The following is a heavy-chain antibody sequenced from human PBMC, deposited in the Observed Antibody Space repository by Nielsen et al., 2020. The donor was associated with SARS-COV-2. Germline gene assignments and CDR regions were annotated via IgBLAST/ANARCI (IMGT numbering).Heavy chain of an antibody. Sequence: WIRQPPGKGLEWIGSIYYSGSTYYNPSLKSRVTISVDTSKNQFSLKLSSVTAADTAVYCCARQAAYYYMDVWGKGTTVTVSS. CDR3: ARQAAYYYMDV. CDR2: IYYSGST. J-gene: IGHJ6*03. V-gene: IGHV4-39*01. D-gene: IGHD6-13*01.